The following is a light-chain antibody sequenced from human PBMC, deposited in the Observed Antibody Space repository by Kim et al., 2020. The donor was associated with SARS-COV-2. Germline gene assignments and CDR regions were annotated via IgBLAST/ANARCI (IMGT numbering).Light chain of an antibody. CDR1: SSDVGGYNY. V-gene: IGLV2-14*03. CDR2: DLI. Sequence: QSALTQPASVSGSPGQSITISCTGTSSDVGGYNYVSWYQQLPGKVPKLMIYDLIERPSGVSNRFSGPKSGNTAYLTISGLQAEDEADYYCTSYTVIGAVIFGGGTKLTVL. CDR3: TSYTVIGAVI. J-gene: IGLJ2*01.